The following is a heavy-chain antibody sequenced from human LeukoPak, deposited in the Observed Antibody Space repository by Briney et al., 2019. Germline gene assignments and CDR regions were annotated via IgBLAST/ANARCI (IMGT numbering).Heavy chain of an antibody. D-gene: IGHD3-22*01. V-gene: IGHV1-18*01. CDR2: ISAYNGNT. J-gene: IGHJ4*02. Sequence: ASVKVSCKASGYTFTSYGISWVRQAPGQGLEWPGWISAYNGNTNYAHSLQGRVTMTTDTSTNTAYMELRSLRSDDTAVYYCARQTGYYYDSSGSIDYWGQGTLVTVSS. CDR3: ARQTGYYYDSSGSIDY. CDR1: GYTFTSYG.